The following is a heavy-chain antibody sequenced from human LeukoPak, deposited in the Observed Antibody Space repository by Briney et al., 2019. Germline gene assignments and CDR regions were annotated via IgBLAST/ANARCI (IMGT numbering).Heavy chain of an antibody. V-gene: IGHV4-39*01. J-gene: IGHJ5*02. D-gene: IGHD2-21*01. CDR1: GDSISTSNSY. CDR3: ARQPVRIYSLGFDP. CDR2: IYYSGNT. Sequence: SETLSLTCTVSGDSISTSNSYWGWIRQPPGKGLEWIGSIYYSGNTYYNASLKSRVTISVDTSKNQFSLKLSSVTAADTAVYYCARQPVRIYSLGFDPWGQGTLVTVSS.